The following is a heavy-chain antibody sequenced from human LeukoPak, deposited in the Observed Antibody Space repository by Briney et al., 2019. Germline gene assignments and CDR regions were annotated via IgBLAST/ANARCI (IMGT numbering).Heavy chain of an antibody. V-gene: IGHV4-39*01. CDR1: GGSISSSSYY. CDR3: ARRAGNGYFDY. Sequence: SETLSLTCTVSGGSISSSSYYRGWIRQPPGKGLEWIGSIYYSGSTYYNPSLKSRVAISVDTSKNQFSLKLSSVTAADTAVYYCARRAGNGYFDYWGQGTLVTVSS. D-gene: IGHD1-1*01. J-gene: IGHJ4*02. CDR2: IYYSGST.